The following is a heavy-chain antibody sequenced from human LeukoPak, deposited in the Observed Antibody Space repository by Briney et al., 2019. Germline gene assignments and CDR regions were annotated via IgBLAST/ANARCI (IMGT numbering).Heavy chain of an antibody. D-gene: IGHD1-20*01. V-gene: IGHV4-59*01. CDR3: ARAITGTTYAFNI. J-gene: IGHJ3*02. CDR2: IYYSGST. CDR1: GGSITSYY. Sequence: SETLPLTCTVSGGSITSYYWNWIRQPPGKGLEWIGYIYYSGSTNYNPSLKSRVTISVDTSKNQFSLKLSSVTAADTAVYYCARAITGTTYAFNIWGQGTMVTVSS.